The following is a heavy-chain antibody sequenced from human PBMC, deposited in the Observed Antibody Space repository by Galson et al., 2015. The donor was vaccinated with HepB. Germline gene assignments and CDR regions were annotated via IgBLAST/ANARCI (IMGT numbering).Heavy chain of an antibody. D-gene: IGHD3-10*01. CDR2: IVVGSGTT. J-gene: IGHJ6*02. CDR1: GFTFTSSA. Sequence: SCKASGFTFTSSAMQWVRQARGQRLEWIGWIVVGSGTTNYAHKFQERVTITRDMSTSTAYMELSSLRSEDTAVYYCATEDYYGSGNYYNVGGMDVWGQGTTVTVSS. CDR3: ATEDYYGSGNYYNVGGMDV. V-gene: IGHV1-58*02.